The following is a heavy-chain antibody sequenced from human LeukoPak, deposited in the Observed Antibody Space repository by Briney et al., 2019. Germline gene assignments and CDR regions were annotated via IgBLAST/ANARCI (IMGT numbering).Heavy chain of an antibody. V-gene: IGHV4-61*02. CDR1: GGSIGDNSYY. CDR2: IYTSGST. J-gene: IGHJ5*02. Sequence: SETLSLTCAVSGGSIGDNSYYWSWIRQPAGKGLEWIGRIYTSGSTNYNPSLKSRVTISVDTSKNQFSLKLSSVTAADTAVYYCARDSGGIAAAGTSSTFDPWGQGTLVTVSS. D-gene: IGHD6-13*01. CDR3: ARDSGGIAAAGTSSTFDP.